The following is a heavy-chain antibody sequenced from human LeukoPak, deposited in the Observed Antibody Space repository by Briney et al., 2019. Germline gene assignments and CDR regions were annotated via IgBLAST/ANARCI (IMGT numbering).Heavy chain of an antibody. Sequence: AGGSLRLSCAASGFTLSSYEMNWVRQAPGKGLEWVSYISSSGSTIYYADSVKGRFTISRDNSKNTLYLQMNSLRAEDTAVYYCAKARVVVAASLFDYWGQGTLVTVSS. J-gene: IGHJ4*02. CDR3: AKARVVVAASLFDY. V-gene: IGHV3-48*03. CDR2: ISSSGSTI. CDR1: GFTLSSYE. D-gene: IGHD2-15*01.